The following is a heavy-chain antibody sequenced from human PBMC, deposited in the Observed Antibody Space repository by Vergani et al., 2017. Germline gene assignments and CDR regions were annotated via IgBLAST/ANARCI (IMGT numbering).Heavy chain of an antibody. CDR3: ARFMVRGSTFDY. D-gene: IGHD3-10*01. CDR1: GGSFSSGGYY. J-gene: IGHJ4*02. Sequence: QVQLQESGPGLVKPSQTLSLTCTVSGGSFSSGGYYWSWIRQHPGKGLEWIGYIYYSGRTYYNPSLKSLVTISVDTSKNQFSLKLSSVTAADTAVYYCARFMVRGSTFDYWAREPWSPSPQ. CDR2: IYYSGRT. V-gene: IGHV4-31*01.